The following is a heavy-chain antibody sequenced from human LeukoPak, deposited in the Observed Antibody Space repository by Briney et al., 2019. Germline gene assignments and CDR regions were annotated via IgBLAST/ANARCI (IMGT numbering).Heavy chain of an antibody. CDR2: INAGNGNT. V-gene: IGHV1-3*01. Sequence: GASVKVSCKTSGNTFSSNIINWVRQAPGQRLDWMGWINAGNGNTKYSEKLQGRVTITRDTSASTVYMEMSSLRSEDTAVYYCARERPTTTAFHVWGQGTMVTVS. CDR1: GNTFSSNI. J-gene: IGHJ3*01. CDR3: ARERPTTTAFHV. D-gene: IGHD1-14*01.